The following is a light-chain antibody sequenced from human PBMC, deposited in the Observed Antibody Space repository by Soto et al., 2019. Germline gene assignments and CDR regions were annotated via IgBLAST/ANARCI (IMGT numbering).Light chain of an antibody. CDR2: GVF. V-gene: IGKV3-15*01. Sequence: EIVMTQSPATLSVSPGERATISCRASQSVSSNLAWYQQKPGQAPRLLMYGVFTRATGIPARFSGSGSGTEFTLTISSLQSEDSAGYYCQQYNDWPPMYTFGQGTKLEIK. J-gene: IGKJ2*01. CDR3: QQYNDWPPMYT. CDR1: QSVSSN.